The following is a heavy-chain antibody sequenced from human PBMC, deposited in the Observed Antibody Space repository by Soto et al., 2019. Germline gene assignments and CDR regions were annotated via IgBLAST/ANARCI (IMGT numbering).Heavy chain of an antibody. V-gene: IGHV3-30*18. J-gene: IGHJ6*02. D-gene: IGHD1-26*01. CDR2: ISYDGSNK. Sequence: GGSLRLSCAASGFTFSSYGMHWVRQAPGKGLEWVAVISYDGSNKHYADSVKGRFTISRDNSKNTLYLQMNSLRAEDTAVYYCAKAALGTAYGMDVWGQGTTVTVSS. CDR1: GFTFSSYG. CDR3: AKAALGTAYGMDV.